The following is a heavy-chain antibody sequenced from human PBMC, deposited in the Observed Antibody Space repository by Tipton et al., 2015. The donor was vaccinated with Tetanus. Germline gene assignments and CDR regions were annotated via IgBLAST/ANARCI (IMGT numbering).Heavy chain of an antibody. V-gene: IGHV5-51*01. Sequence: GAEVRKPGESLKISCKGSGYSFNIYWIAWVRQMPGKGLEWMGIIYPGDSDTRYSPSFQGQVTISADKSITTAYLQWSSLKASDTAMYYCARRLGPYTGDQIWHFDLWGRGTLVTVSS. J-gene: IGHJ2*01. CDR1: GYSFNIYW. D-gene: IGHD7-27*01. CDR3: ARRLGPYTGDQIWHFDL. CDR2: IYPGDSDT.